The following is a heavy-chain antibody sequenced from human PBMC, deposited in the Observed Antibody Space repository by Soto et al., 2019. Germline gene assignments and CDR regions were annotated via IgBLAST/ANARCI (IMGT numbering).Heavy chain of an antibody. CDR2: ISSSGNTI. CDR3: VRGYGFDY. J-gene: IGHJ4*02. CDR1: GFTFSSYE. Sequence: GESLKISCAASGFTFSSYEMNWVRQVPGKGLEWVSYISSSGNTISYADSVKGRFTISRDNAENSLYLQMNSLRADDTAVYYCVRGYGFDYWGQGTLVTVSS. D-gene: IGHD5-12*01. V-gene: IGHV3-48*03.